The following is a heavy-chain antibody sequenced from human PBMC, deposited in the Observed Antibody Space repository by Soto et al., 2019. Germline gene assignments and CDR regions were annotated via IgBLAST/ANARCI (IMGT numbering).Heavy chain of an antibody. D-gene: IGHD6-13*01. CDR1: GGSISSYY. J-gene: IGHJ6*02. CDR2: IYTSGST. Sequence: SETLSLTCTVSGGSISSYYWSWIRQPAGKGLEWIGRIYTSGSTNYNPSLKSRVTMSVDTSKIQFSLTLSSVTAADTAVYYRAKDRPSAGFYYYYYGMDVWGHGTMVTVSS. V-gene: IGHV4-4*07. CDR3: AKDRPSAGFYYYYYGMDV.